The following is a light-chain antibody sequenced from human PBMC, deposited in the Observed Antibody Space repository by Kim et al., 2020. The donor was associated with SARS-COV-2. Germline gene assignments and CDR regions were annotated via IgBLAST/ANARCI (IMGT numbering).Light chain of an antibody. CDR2: ADR. CDR3: QSYDSSLSDSWV. J-gene: IGLJ3*02. Sequence: RVDISCTGSTTNIGAYDVHWYQHLPGTAPKLLIFADRNRPSGVPDRFSGSKSGTSASLAITGLQEEDEAVYYCQSYDSSLSDSWVFGGGTQLTVL. CDR1: TTNIGAYD. V-gene: IGLV1-40*01.